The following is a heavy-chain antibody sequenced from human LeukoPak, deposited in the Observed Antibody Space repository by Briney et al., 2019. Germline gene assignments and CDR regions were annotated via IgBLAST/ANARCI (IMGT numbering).Heavy chain of an antibody. V-gene: IGHV4-34*09. CDR2: INHSGXT. Sequence: SETLSLTCAVYGGSFSGYYWSWIRQPPGKGLEWIGEINHSGXTNYNXSLRSRVTISVDTSKNHFSLKLSSVTAADTAVYYCARNRDGYNSFDYWGQGTLVTASS. CDR3: ARNRDGYNSFDY. D-gene: IGHD5-24*01. J-gene: IGHJ4*02. CDR1: GGSFSGYY.